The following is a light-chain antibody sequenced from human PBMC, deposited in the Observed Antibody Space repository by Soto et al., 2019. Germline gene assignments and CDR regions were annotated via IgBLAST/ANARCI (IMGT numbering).Light chain of an antibody. V-gene: IGLV3-21*04. Sequence: SYELTQPPSVSVAPGKPARITCGGNNIGSKSVHWYQQKPGQAPVLVIYYDSDRPSGIPERFSGSNSGNTATLTISRVEAGDEADYYCQVWDSSSDVVFGGGIKVTVL. CDR1: NIGSKS. J-gene: IGLJ2*01. CDR3: QVWDSSSDVV. CDR2: YDS.